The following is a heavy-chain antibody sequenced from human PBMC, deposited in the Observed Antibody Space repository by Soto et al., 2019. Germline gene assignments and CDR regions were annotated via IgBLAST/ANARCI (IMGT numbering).Heavy chain of an antibody. D-gene: IGHD3-3*01. CDR3: ARGPPFAL. Sequence: QLQLQESGSGLVKPSQTLSLTCAVSGGSIISGGYSWSWIRQPPVKGLEWIGYIYHSGSTYYNPSLKCRVSISVDRAQNQFSLKLSSVTAADTVVYYFARGPPFALWGQGTLVTVSS. CDR1: GGSIISGGYS. J-gene: IGHJ4*02. CDR2: IYHSGST. V-gene: IGHV4-30-2*01.